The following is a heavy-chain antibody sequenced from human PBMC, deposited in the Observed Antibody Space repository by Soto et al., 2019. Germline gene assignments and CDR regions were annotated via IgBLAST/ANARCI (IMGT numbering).Heavy chain of an antibody. V-gene: IGHV4-4*07. J-gene: IGHJ4*02. CDR1: GGSINTFY. CDR3: VRLSFCTGTYDCGIDS. Sequence: SETLSLTCTVSGGSINTFYWSWVRQPAGKGLEWIGRIFSSGSTSFNPSLESRVTMSVDTSKNQFSLRLSSVTAADTAVYSCVRLSFCTGTYDCGIDSWGQGTLVTVSS. D-gene: IGHD2-8*02. CDR2: IFSSGST.